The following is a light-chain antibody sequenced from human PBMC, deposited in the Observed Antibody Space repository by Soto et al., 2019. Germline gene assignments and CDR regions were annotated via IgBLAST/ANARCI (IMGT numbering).Light chain of an antibody. CDR1: QSVSSN. CDR3: QQYNNWPQT. V-gene: IGKV3D-15*01. J-gene: IGKJ1*01. CDR2: GAF. Sequence: EIVITQSPATLSVSPGERATLSCRASQSVSSNLAWYHQKPGQAPRLLIYGAFNRAAGIPARFSGSGSGTEFTLTISSLQSEDFAVYYCQQYNNWPQTFGQGTKVE.